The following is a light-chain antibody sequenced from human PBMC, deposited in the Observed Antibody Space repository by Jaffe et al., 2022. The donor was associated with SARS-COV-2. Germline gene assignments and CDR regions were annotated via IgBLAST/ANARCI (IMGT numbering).Light chain of an antibody. CDR1: QSISGF. V-gene: IGKV1-5*03. Sequence: DIQMTQSPSTLSASVGDRVTITCRASQSISGFLAWYQQKPGKAPKLLIYEASTLQRGVPSRFSGSGAGTDFTLTITSLQPDDFATYYCHQYNTLRTFGQGTKVEIK. CDR3: HQYNTLRT. CDR2: EAS. J-gene: IGKJ1*01.